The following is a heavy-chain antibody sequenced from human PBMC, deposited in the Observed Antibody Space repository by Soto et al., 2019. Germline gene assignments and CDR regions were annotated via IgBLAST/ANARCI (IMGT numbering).Heavy chain of an antibody. V-gene: IGHV3-23*01. Sequence: EVQRLEAGGGLVQPGGSQRLSCAASGFTFSSYAMTWVRQAPGKGLEWVSTLSGSGGSTYYAASVKGRFTISRDNSKDTLYLEMNSLRGEDTAVYFCPKQQGPGTPYYYAMDVWGQGTAVTVSS. D-gene: IGHD1-1*01. CDR1: GFTFSSYA. CDR2: LSGSGGST. CDR3: PKQQGPGTPYYYAMDV. J-gene: IGHJ6*02.